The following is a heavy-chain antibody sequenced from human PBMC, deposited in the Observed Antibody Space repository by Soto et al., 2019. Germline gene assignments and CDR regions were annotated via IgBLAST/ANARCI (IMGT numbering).Heavy chain of an antibody. J-gene: IGHJ6*02. Sequence: GGSLRLSCAASGFTFSSYAMHWVRQAPGKGLEWVAAISYDGSNKYYADSVKGRFTISRDNSKNTLYLQMNSLRAEDTAVYYWATDGYDYVWAKLHVSGPGTPVTVYS. D-gene: IGHD3-16*01. V-gene: IGHV3-30-3*01. CDR3: ATDGYDYVWAKLHV. CDR1: GFTFSSYA. CDR2: ISYDGSNK.